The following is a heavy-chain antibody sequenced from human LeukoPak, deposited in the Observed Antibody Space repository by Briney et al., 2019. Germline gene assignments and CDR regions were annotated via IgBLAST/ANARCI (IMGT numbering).Heavy chain of an antibody. CDR1: AFTFSNYW. D-gene: IGHD6-25*01. CDR2: IKQDGREK. Sequence: GGSLTLSCAASAFTFSNYWMSWVRQAPGKGLEWVANIKQDGREKKYVESVKGRFTISRDNAKNSLYLQMNSLGVDDMAVYYCARGSGWLDYWGQGTLVTVSS. V-gene: IGHV3-7*03. CDR3: ARGSGWLDY. J-gene: IGHJ4*02.